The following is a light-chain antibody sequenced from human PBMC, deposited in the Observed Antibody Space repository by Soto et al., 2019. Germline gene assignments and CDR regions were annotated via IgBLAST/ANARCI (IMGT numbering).Light chain of an antibody. Sequence: DFVMTQTPLSSPVTLGQPASISCRSSQSLVHSDGNSYLSWLHQRPGQPPRLLIYMISNRFSGVPDRCSGSGAGTDFTLKISRVEPEDVGGYYCMQATQPYTFGQGTKLEIK. J-gene: IGKJ2*01. V-gene: IGKV2-24*01. CDR2: MIS. CDR3: MQATQPYT. CDR1: QSLVHSDGNSY.